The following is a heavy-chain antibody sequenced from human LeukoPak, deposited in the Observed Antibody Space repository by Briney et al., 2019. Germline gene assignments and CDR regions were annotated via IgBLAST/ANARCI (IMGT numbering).Heavy chain of an antibody. CDR1: GFTFSSYG. D-gene: IGHD2-2*01. J-gene: IGHJ4*02. CDR2: IRYDGSNK. V-gene: IGHV3-30*02. CDR3: AKERVVVVPAEFDY. Sequence: GGSLRLSCAASGFTFSSYGMHWVRQAPGKGLEWAAFIRYDGSNKYYADSVKGRFTISRDNSKNTLYLQMNSLRAEDTAVYYCAKERVVVVPAEFDYWGQGTLVTVSS.